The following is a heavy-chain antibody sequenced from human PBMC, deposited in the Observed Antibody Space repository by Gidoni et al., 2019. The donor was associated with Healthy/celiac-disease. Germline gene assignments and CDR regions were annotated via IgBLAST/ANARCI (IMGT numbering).Heavy chain of an antibody. V-gene: IGHV4-30-2*01. CDR3: ARGIYDFWSGYYRPQIDAFDI. D-gene: IGHD3-3*01. J-gene: IGHJ3*02. CDR2: IYHSGST. Sequence: IRQPPGKGLEWIGYIYHSGSTYYNPSLKSRVTISVDRSKNQFSLKLSSVTAADTAVYYCARGIYDFWSGYYRPQIDAFDIWGQGTMVTVSS.